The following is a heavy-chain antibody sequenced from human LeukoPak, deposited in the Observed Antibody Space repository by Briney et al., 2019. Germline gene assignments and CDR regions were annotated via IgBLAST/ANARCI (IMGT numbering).Heavy chain of an antibody. CDR2: ISSSSSYI. J-gene: IGHJ6*02. CDR1: GFTFDDYA. V-gene: IGHV3-21*01. Sequence: PGGSLRLSCAASGFTFDDYAMHWVRQAPGKGLEWVSSISSSSSYIYYADSVKGRFTISRDNAKNSLYLQMNSLRAEDTAVYYCARDSGFDSGMDVWGQGTTVTVSS. CDR3: ARDSGFDSGMDV. D-gene: IGHD1-26*01.